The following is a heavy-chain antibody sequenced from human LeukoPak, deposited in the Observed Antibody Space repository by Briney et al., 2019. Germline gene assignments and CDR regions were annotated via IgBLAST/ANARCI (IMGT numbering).Heavy chain of an antibody. V-gene: IGHV3-74*01. CDR3: AKEFSAIYD. D-gene: IGHD2-2*01. Sequence: PGGSLRLSCAASGFTLSSYWMHWVRQAPGKGLVWVSRINADGSITSYADSVKGRFTISRDNAKNTLYLQMNSLRAEDTAVYYCAKEFSAIYDWGQGTLVTVSS. CDR1: GFTLSSYW. J-gene: IGHJ4*02. CDR2: INADGSIT.